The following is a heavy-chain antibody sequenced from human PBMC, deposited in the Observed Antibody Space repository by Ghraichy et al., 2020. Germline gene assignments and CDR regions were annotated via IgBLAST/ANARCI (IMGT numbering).Heavy chain of an antibody. V-gene: IGHV4-59*01. J-gene: IGHJ4*02. CDR2: IYYSGST. D-gene: IGHD1-26*01. Sequence: SETLSLTCTVSGGSINSYYWSWIRQPPGKGLEWIGYIYYSGSTNYNPSLQSRVTLSVDTSKNQFSLKLSSVTAADTAIYYCARDSPHSGGFDYWGQGTLVTVSS. CDR3: ARDSPHSGGFDY. CDR1: GGSINSYY.